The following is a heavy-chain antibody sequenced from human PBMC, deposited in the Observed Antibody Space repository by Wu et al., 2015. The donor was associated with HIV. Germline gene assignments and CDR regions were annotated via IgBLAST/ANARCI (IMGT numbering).Heavy chain of an antibody. CDR1: GDGFTSYA. J-gene: IGHJ6*02. D-gene: IGHD3-10*01. CDR3: ATSYYGSGSYPTFYYYYAMDV. V-gene: IGHV1-8*02. Sequence: QVHLVQFGGEVKKPGSSVKVTCKASGDGFTSYAVSWVRQAPGQGLEWMGWMNSINGKTGYGQKFQGRVAMTRNISTRTAYMELSGLKSEDTAVYYCATSYYGSGSYPTFYYYYAMDVWGQGTAVTVSS. CDR2: MNSINGKT.